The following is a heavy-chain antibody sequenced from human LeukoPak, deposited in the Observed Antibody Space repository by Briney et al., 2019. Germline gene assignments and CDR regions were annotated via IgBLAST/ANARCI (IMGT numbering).Heavy chain of an antibody. J-gene: IGHJ6*02. CDR1: GFALSSHW. CDR2: VNRDGSET. Sequence: GGSLRLSCAASGFALSSHWMTWVRQVPGRGPEWVANVNRDGSETYFLDSVKGRFTISKDNAKNSLYLQMNSLRAEDTALYHCARNNGMDVWGQGTTVIVSS. CDR3: ARNNGMDV. V-gene: IGHV3-7*03.